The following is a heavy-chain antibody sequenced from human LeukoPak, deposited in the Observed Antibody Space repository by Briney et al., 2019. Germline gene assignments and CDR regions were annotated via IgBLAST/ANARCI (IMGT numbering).Heavy chain of an antibody. CDR1: GITLSNYG. Sequence: GGSLRLSCAVSGITLSNYGMSWVRQAPGKGLEWVAGISDSGGRTNYADSVKGRFTISRDNAKNSLYLQMNSLRAEDTAVYYCASGGSYPSDAFDIWGQGTMVTVSS. D-gene: IGHD1-26*01. V-gene: IGHV3-23*01. J-gene: IGHJ3*02. CDR3: ASGGSYPSDAFDI. CDR2: ISDSGGRT.